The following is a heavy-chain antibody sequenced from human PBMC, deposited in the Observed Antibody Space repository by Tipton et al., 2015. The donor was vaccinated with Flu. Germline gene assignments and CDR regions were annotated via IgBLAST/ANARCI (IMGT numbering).Heavy chain of an antibody. CDR3: ARVEYTFASGDY. D-gene: IGHD2/OR15-2a*01. Sequence: SLRLSCAASGFTFSSYEMNWVRQAPGKGLEWLSYISSSGNTISYADSVRGRFTISRDNTKKSLYLQLNSLRAEDTANYYCARVEYTFASGDYWGQGTLVTVSS. J-gene: IGHJ4*02. CDR2: ISSSGNTI. V-gene: IGHV3-48*03. CDR1: GFTFSSYE.